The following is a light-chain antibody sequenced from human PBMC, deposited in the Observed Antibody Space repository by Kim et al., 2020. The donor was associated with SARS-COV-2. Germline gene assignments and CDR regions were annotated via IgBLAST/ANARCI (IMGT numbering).Light chain of an antibody. Sequence: SPGERATVSCRASQSVSSNYLAWYQQKPVQAPRLLIYGASSRATGIPDRFSGSGSETDFTLTISRLDPEDFAVYYCQQYGSSPLTFVGGTKVDIK. CDR3: QQYGSSPLT. CDR1: QSVSSNY. CDR2: GAS. V-gene: IGKV3-20*01. J-gene: IGKJ4*01.